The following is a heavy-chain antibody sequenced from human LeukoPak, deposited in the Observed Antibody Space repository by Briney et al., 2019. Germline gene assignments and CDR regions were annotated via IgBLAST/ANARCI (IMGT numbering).Heavy chain of an antibody. CDR1: GFTFSSYG. D-gene: IGHD1-26*01. J-gene: IGHJ4*02. CDR2: ISYDGSNK. CDR3: AKNWEDLDY. V-gene: IGHV3-30*18. Sequence: GGSLRLSCAASGFTFSSYGMHWVRQAPGKGLEWVAFISYDGSNKYYADSLKGRFTISRDNSKNTLYLQMNSLRPEDTAVYYCAKNWEDLDYWGQGTLVTVSS.